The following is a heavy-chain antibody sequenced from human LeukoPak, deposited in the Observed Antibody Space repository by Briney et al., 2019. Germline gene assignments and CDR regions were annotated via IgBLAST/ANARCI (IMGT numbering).Heavy chain of an antibody. CDR1: GGSISSYY. CDR2: IYYSGST. Sequence: SETLSLTCTVSGGSISSYYWSWIRQPPGKGLEWIGYIYYSGSTNYNPSLKSRVTISVDTSKNQFSLKLSSVTAADTAVYYCARGLYYYDSSGYYSYYFDYWGQGTLVTVSS. V-gene: IGHV4-59*01. CDR3: ARGLYYYDSSGYYSYYFDY. J-gene: IGHJ4*02. D-gene: IGHD3-22*01.